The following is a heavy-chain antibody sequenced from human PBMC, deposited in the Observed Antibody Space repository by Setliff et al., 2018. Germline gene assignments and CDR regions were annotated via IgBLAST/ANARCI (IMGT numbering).Heavy chain of an antibody. D-gene: IGHD6-13*01. V-gene: IGHV1-18*01. CDR3: ARAGVAAADRKGLLEY. Sequence: ASVKVSCKASGYTLINYGISWVRQAPGQGLEWMGWIGAYTGNTNYAQKFQGRVTMTSDKSTSTVYMDLTGLTSEDTAVYYCARAGVAAADRKGLLEYWGQGTLVTVSS. J-gene: IGHJ4*02. CDR2: IGAYTGNT. CDR1: GYTLINYG.